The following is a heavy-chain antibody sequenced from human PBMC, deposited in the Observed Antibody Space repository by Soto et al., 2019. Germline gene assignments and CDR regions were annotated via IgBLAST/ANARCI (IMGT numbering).Heavy chain of an antibody. Sequence: QEQLVQSGAEVKKPGTSVKVSCKASEGTFRHYSISWVRQAPGQGLEWLGGIIPMLGAANYAQKFQGRVTTTADQSTGTADMELNSLRSEATAVYYCARVDYSTVGWVGMDVWGQGTTVTVSS. CDR3: ARVDYSTVGWVGMDV. CDR1: EGTFRHYS. CDR2: IIPMLGAA. D-gene: IGHD4-4*01. V-gene: IGHV1-69*01. J-gene: IGHJ6*02.